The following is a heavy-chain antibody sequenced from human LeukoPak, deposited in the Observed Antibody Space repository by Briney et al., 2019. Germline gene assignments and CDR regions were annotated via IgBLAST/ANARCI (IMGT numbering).Heavy chain of an antibody. V-gene: IGHV4-31*03. Sequence: SETLSLTCTVSGGSITSGAYCWSWIRQHPGKGLEYIGYIYHSGSTYYNPSLKSRVTISVDTSKNQFSLKLSSVTAADTAVDYCARENYRGNSRPFDYWGQGTLVTVSS. CDR1: GGSITSGAYC. CDR2: IYHSGST. D-gene: IGHD4-23*01. CDR3: ARENYRGNSRPFDY. J-gene: IGHJ4*02.